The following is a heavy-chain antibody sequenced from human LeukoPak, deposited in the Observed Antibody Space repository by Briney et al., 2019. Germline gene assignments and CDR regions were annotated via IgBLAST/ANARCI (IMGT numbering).Heavy chain of an antibody. V-gene: IGHV1-24*01. CDR2: FDPEDGET. Sequence: ASVKVSCKVSGYTLTELSMHWVRQAPGKGLEWMGGFDPEDGETIYAQKFQGRVTMTEDASTDTAYMELSSLRSEDTAVYYCARDLGDCSSTSCPVSPRWGQGTLVTVSS. CDR3: ARDLGDCSSTSCPVSPR. J-gene: IGHJ4*02. D-gene: IGHD2-2*01. CDR1: GYTLTELS.